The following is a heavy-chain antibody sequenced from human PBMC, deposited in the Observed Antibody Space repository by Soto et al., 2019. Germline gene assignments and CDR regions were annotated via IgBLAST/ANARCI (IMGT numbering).Heavy chain of an antibody. D-gene: IGHD4-4*01. CDR2: ITPDVHNE. Sequence: QVQLVESGGGVVQPGGSLRLSCEASGFSFSSTSMHWVRQAPVRGLELVAHITPDVHNEYYADSMKGRFTISRNNSKNTLCLQINSLRAEDKAVFYCVRGRLHGAFDIWRQGMMVTVSS. CDR1: GFSFSSTS. V-gene: IGHV3-30-3*01. J-gene: IGHJ3*02. CDR3: VRGRLHGAFDI.